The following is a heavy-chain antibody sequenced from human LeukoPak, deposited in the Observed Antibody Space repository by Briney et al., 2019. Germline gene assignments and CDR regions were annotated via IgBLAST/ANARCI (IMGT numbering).Heavy chain of an antibody. J-gene: IGHJ4*02. CDR1: GYTFTSYD. CDR2: MNPNSGNT. D-gene: IGHD6-19*01. Sequence: ASVKVSCKASGYTFTSYDINWVRQATGQGLEWMGWMNPNSGNTGYAQKFQGRVTMTRDTSTSTVYMELSSLRSEDTAVYYCARFAVHRRITVAGQFGLDYWGQGTLVSVSS. CDR3: ARFAVHRRITVAGQFGLDY. V-gene: IGHV1-8*01.